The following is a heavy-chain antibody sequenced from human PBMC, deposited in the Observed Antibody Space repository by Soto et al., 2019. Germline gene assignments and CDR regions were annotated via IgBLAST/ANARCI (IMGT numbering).Heavy chain of an antibody. J-gene: IGHJ6*03. V-gene: IGHV1-18*01. CDR3: ARVTQRVVAATLNVKGSVGYYMDV. D-gene: IGHD2-15*01. CDR1: GYTFTSYG. CDR2: ISAYNGNT. Sequence: ASVKVSCKASGYTFTSYGISWVRQAPGQGLEWMGWISAYNGNTNYAQKLQGRVTMTTDTSTSTAYMELRSLRSDDTAVYYCARVTQRVVAATLNVKGSVGYYMDVWGKGTTVTVSS.